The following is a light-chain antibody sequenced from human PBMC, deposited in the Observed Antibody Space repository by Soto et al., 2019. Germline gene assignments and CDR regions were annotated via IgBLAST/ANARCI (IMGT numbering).Light chain of an antibody. CDR2: GAS. CDR1: QSVGSS. V-gene: IGKV3-15*01. Sequence: EIVMTQSPVTLSVSPGERATRSCRASQSVGSSLAWYQQIPGQPPRLLIYGASTRAAGRPARFSGSGSGTEFTLTISSLQSEDFAVYYCLHYYYWPLTFGGGTRWIS. J-gene: IGKJ4*01. CDR3: LHYYYWPLT.